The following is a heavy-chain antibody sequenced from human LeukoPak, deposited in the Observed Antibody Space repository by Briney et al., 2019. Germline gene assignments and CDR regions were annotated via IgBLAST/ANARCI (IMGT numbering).Heavy chain of an antibody. CDR2: IYYSGST. Sequence: PSETLSLTCTVSGGSISSYYWSWIRQPPGKGLEWIGYIYYSGSTNYNPSLKSRVTISVDTSKNQFSLKLSSVTAADTAVYYCARHRITIFGVVIPYLDYWGQGTLVTVSS. CDR1: GGSISSYY. CDR3: ARHRITIFGVVIPYLDY. J-gene: IGHJ4*02. D-gene: IGHD3-3*01. V-gene: IGHV4-59*08.